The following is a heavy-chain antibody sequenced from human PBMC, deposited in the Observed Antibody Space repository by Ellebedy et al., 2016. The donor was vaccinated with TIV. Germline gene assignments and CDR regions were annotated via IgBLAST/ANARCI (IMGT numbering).Heavy chain of an antibody. CDR3: GTGDWTFLGMDV. CDR1: GYTLTEVT. J-gene: IGHJ6*02. D-gene: IGHD2-21*02. V-gene: IGHV1-24*01. Sequence: ASVKVSXXVSGYTLTEVTIHWVRQAPGKGLEWMGGIDPEDGKTIYAQKFQGRVTMTEDTFTDKAYLGLSSLRSEDSAVYYCGTGDWTFLGMDVWGPGTTVTVSS. CDR2: IDPEDGKT.